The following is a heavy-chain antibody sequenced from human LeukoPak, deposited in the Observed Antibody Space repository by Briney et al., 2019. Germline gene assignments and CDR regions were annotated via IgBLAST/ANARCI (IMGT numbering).Heavy chain of an antibody. V-gene: IGHV3-7*03. J-gene: IGHJ6*02. CDR3: ARRNAMDV. CDR1: GFTFSSYA. Sequence: GGSLRLSCAASGFTFSSYAMHWVRQAPGKGLEWVANINRDGSERYYVGSVKGRFTISRDDAKSSPYLQMNSLRAEDTAVYYCARRNAMDVWGQGTTVIVFS. CDR2: INRDGSER.